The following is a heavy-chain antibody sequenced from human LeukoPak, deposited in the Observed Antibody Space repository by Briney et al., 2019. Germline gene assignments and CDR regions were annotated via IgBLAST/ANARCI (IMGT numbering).Heavy chain of an antibody. CDR3: ARYSAPVTSIDY. CDR1: GGSISNDDYS. J-gene: IGHJ4*02. Sequence: SETLSLTCAVSGGSISNDDYSWSWIRQPPGKGLEWIGYIYHSGSTNYNPSLKSRVTISVDTSKNQFSLMLSSVTAADTAVYYCARYSAPVTSIDYWGQGTLVTVSS. CDR2: IYHSGST. V-gene: IGHV4-61*08. D-gene: IGHD2-21*02.